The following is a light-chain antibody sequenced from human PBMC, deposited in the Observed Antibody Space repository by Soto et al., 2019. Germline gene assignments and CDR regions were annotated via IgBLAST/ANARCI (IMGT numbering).Light chain of an antibody. V-gene: IGKV3-20*01. CDR1: QSVNSN. CDR2: GAS. Sequence: EIVLTQSPGTLSLSPGERATLSCRASQSVNSNLAWYQQRPGQRPTVLMYGASSRATGIPDRFSGSGSGTDFTLTISRLGLEDFAVYYCKLYESSPRTFGQGTKAEIK. J-gene: IGKJ1*01. CDR3: KLYESSPRT.